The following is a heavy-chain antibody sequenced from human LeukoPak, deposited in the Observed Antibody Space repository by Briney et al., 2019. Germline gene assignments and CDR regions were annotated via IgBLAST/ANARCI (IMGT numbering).Heavy chain of an antibody. CDR1: GFSFSRYA. J-gene: IGHJ4*02. CDR3: ARVEALLFDY. Sequence: GGSLRLSCAASGFSFSRYAMYWLRQAPGKGLEFLAISSFDGKNKYYADSVKGRFTISRDNSKNTLYLQMNSLRAEDTAVYYCARVEALLFDYWGQGTLVTVSS. V-gene: IGHV3-30*04. CDR2: SSFDGKNK.